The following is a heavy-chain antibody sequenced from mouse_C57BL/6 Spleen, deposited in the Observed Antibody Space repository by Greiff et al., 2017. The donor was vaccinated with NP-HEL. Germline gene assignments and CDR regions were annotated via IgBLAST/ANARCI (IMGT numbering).Heavy chain of an antibody. D-gene: IGHD2-5*01. CDR3: TILDSNYFYYFDY. Sequence: QVQLQQSGAELVRPGASVTLSCKASGYTFTDYEMHWVKQTPVHGLEWIGAIDPETGGTAYNQKFKGKAILTADKSSSTAYMELRSLTSEDSAVYYCTILDSNYFYYFDYWGQGTTLTVSS. CDR1: GYTFTDYE. CDR2: IDPETGGT. J-gene: IGHJ2*01. V-gene: IGHV1-15*01.